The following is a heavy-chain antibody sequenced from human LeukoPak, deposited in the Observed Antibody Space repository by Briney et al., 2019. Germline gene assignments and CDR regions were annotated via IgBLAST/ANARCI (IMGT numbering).Heavy chain of an antibody. CDR1: GGSISSGGYY. D-gene: IGHD2-15*01. Sequence: LSLTCTVSGGSISSGGYYWSWIRQAPGKGLEWVSHISSSSIDRKYADSVKGRFTVSRDNAKNLLYLQMNSLGAEDTAVYYCARRWSDAFDMWGQGTMVTVSS. CDR3: ARRWSDAFDM. J-gene: IGHJ3*02. CDR2: ISSSSIDR. V-gene: IGHV3-11*06.